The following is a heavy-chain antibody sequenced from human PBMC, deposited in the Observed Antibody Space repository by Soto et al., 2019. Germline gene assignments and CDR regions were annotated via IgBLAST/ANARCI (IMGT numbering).Heavy chain of an antibody. CDR1: GYTFTSYA. V-gene: IGHV1-3*01. Sequence: QVQLVQSGAEAKKPGASVKVSCKASGYTFTSYAMHWVRQAPGQRLEWMGWINAGNGNTKYSQKFQGRVTITRDTSASTAYMELSILRSEDTAVYYCARVYAGVAGTDYWGQGALVTVSS. CDR3: ARVYAGVAGTDY. J-gene: IGHJ4*02. CDR2: INAGNGNT. D-gene: IGHD6-19*01.